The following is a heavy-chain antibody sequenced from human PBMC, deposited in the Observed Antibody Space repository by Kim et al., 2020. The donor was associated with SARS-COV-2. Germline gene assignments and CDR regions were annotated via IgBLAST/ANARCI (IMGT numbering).Heavy chain of an antibody. CDR3: ASLARRITIFGVVIREGENFDY. CDR1: GYTFTGYY. J-gene: IGHJ4*02. Sequence: ASVKVSCKASGYTFTGYYMHWVRQAPGQGLEWMGRINPNSGGTNYAQKFQGRVTMTRDTSISTAYMELSRLRSDDTAVYYCASLARRITIFGVVIREGENFDYWGQGTLVTVSS. CDR2: INPNSGGT. V-gene: IGHV1-2*06. D-gene: IGHD3-3*01.